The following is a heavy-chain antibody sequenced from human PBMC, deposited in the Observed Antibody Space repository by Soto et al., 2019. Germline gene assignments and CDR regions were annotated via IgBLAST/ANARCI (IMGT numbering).Heavy chain of an antibody. J-gene: IGHJ5*02. CDR3: ARMVVRGPPTGHNWFDP. CDR1: GYTFTGYY. CDR2: INPNSGGT. Sequence: PSVKVSCKASGYTFTGYYMHWVRQAPGQGLEWMGWINPNSGGTNYAQKFQGRVTMTRDTSISTAYMELSRLRSDDTAVYYCARMVVRGPPTGHNWFDPWGQGTLVTVSS. V-gene: IGHV1-2*02. D-gene: IGHD3-10*01.